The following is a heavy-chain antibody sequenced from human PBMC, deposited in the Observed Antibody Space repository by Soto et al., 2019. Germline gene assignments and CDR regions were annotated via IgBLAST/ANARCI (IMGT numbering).Heavy chain of an antibody. CDR1: GFTFSSYA. V-gene: IGHV3-23*01. Sequence: EVQLLESGGGLVQPGGSPRLSCAASGFTFSSYAMSWVRQAPGKGLEWVSAISGSGGSTYYADSAKGRFTISRDNSKNTLYLQMNSLRAEDTAVYYCAKTTQGIAARVHYGMDVWGQGTTVTVSS. CDR2: ISGSGGST. D-gene: IGHD6-6*01. CDR3: AKTTQGIAARVHYGMDV. J-gene: IGHJ6*02.